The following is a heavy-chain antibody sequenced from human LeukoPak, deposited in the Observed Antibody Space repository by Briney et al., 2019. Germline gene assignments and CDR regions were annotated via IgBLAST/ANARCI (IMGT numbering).Heavy chain of an antibody. CDR1: GFTFSSYA. D-gene: IGHD6-19*01. CDR3: ARGGPSVVQKKHSSGWTSFDY. Sequence: GRSLRLSCAASGFTFSSYAMHWVRQAPGKGLEWVAVISYDGSNEYYADSVKGRFTISRDNSKNTLYLQMNSLRAEDTAVYYCARGGPSVVQKKHSSGWTSFDYWAREPWSPSPQ. J-gene: IGHJ4*02. CDR2: ISYDGSNE. V-gene: IGHV3-30*04.